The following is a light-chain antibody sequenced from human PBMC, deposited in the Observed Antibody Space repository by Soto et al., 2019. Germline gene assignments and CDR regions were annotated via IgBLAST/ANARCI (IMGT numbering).Light chain of an antibody. J-gene: IGKJ1*01. CDR2: KAS. Sequence: DIQMTQSPSTLSASVGDRVTITCRASQSISSWLAWYQQKPGKAPKLLIYKASSLESGVPSRFSGSGSGTECTLTISSLQPDDFATYYCQQYKSYPVTFGQGTKVEIK. CDR1: QSISSW. CDR3: QQYKSYPVT. V-gene: IGKV1-5*03.